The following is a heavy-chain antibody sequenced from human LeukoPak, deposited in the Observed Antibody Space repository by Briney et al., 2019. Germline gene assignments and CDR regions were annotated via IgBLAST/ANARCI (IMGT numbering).Heavy chain of an antibody. CDR3: ARGRYCSSTSCYTGLWQWLPRQNWFDP. D-gene: IGHD2-2*02. J-gene: IGHJ5*02. V-gene: IGHV4-34*01. CDR2: INHSGST. Sequence: PSETLSLTCAVYGGSFSGYYWSWIRQPPGKGLEWIGEINHSGSTNHNPSLKSRVTISVDTSKNQFSLKLSSVTAADTAVYYCARGRYCSSTSCYTGLWQWLPRQNWFDPWGQGTLVTVSS. CDR1: GGSFSGYY.